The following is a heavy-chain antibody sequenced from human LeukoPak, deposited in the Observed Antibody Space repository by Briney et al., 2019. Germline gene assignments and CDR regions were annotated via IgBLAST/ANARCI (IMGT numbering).Heavy chain of an antibody. CDR1: GFTFNSYA. V-gene: IGHV3-30-3*01. CDR2: ISHDGSKK. Sequence: GGSLRLSCAASGFTFNSYAMHWVRQAPGKGLEWVAVISHDGSKKYYAESVKGRFTMYRDNSKNTPYLQMNSLRAEDTAVYYCARDQSPGYFDYWGQGTLVTVSS. D-gene: IGHD3-10*01. CDR3: ARDQSPGYFDY. J-gene: IGHJ4*02.